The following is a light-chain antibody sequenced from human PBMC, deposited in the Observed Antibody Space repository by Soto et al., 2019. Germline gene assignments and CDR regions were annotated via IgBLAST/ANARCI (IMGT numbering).Light chain of an antibody. CDR1: SSDVGGYNY. Sequence: QSALTQPASVSGSPGQSITISCTGTSSDVGGYNYVSWYQQHPGKAPKLMIYDVSKRPSGVPDRFSGSKSGNTASLTVSGLQAEDEADYYCSSYAGSNLYVFGTGTKVPVL. CDR3: SSYAGSNLYV. CDR2: DVS. V-gene: IGLV2-8*01. J-gene: IGLJ1*01.